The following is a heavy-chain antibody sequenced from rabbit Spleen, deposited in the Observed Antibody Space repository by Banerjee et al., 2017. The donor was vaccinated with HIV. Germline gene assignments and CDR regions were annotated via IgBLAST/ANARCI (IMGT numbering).Heavy chain of an antibody. Sequence: EESGGDLVQPEGSLTLTCKASGFDFSNDAMCWVRQVPGKGPEWAACIYNGDGSTYYASWVNGRFTISKTSSTTVTLQMTSLTVADTATYFCARGSATMTMVITGYYLGLWGPGTLVTVS. CDR2: IYNGDGST. CDR1: GFDFSNDA. D-gene: IGHD2-1*01. V-gene: IGHV1S47*01. CDR3: ARGSATMTMVITGYYLGL. J-gene: IGHJ4*01.